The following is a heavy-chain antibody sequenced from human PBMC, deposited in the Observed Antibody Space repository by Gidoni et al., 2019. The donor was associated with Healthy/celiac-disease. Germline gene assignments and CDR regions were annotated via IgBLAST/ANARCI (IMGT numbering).Heavy chain of an antibody. V-gene: IGHV4-59*01. D-gene: IGHD6-13*01. CDR3: ARSSISWCYNWFDP. CDR2: IYYSGSI. J-gene: IGHJ5*02. Sequence: QVQLQESGPGLVKPSATLSLTCTVPAGSISSFYWSWIRQPTGKGLEWIGYIYYSGSINYNPSIKSRVTMSLDTSMNQFSLRLSSVTAADTAVYCCARSSISWCYNWFDPWGQGTLVTVSS. CDR1: AGSISSFY.